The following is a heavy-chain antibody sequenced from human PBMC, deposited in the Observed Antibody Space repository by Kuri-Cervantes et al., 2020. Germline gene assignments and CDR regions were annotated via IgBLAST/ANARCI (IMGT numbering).Heavy chain of an antibody. CDR3: ARRGRGLAGSYDC. V-gene: IGHV4-38-2*01. CDR1: GYSISSGYY. CDR2: IYHSGRT. Sequence: SETLSLTCGVSGYSISSGYYWGWIRQPPGKGLECIGSIYHSGRTYFNPSLKSRVSISVDTSKNQFSLNLSSVTAADTAVYYCARRGRGLAGSYDCWGQGTLVTVSS. J-gene: IGHJ4*02. D-gene: IGHD3/OR15-3a*01.